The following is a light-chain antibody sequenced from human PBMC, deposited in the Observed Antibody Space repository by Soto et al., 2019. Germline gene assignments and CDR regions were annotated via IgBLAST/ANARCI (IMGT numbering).Light chain of an antibody. CDR2: GAS. CDR1: QSVSSN. V-gene: IGKV3-15*01. CDR3: QQSNNWPPWT. Sequence: EIVLTQSPASLSVSPGERATLSCRASQSVSSNLAWYQQKPGQAPRLLIYGASTRATGIPARFSGSGSGTEFTLTISSLPSEDFAVYYCQQSNNWPPWTFGQGTKVDLK. J-gene: IGKJ1*01.